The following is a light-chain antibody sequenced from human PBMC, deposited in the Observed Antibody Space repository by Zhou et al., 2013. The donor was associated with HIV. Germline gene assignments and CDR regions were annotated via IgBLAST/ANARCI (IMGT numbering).Light chain of an antibody. Sequence: DIQMTQSPSSLSASVGDRVTITCRASQSISTYLNWYQQKPGKAPKILIYSASSLQSGVPSRFSGSGSGTDFTLTISSLQPEDIGTYYCQQSYSIPWTFGQGTKVEIK. V-gene: IGKV1-39*01. CDR1: QSISTY. CDR2: SAS. CDR3: QQSYSIPWT. J-gene: IGKJ1*01.